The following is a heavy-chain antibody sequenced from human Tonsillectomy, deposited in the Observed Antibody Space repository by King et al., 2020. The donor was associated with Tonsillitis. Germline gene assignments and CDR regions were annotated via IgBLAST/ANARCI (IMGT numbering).Heavy chain of an antibody. CDR1: GFNFNDYY. CDR3: AVETDSGPNSRGPSCLDP. CDR2: ISSSGTYT. V-gene: IGHV3-11*06. Sequence: QVQLVQSGGGLVKPGGSLRLSCAASGFNFNDYYMSWIRQAPGKGLEWVSFISSSGTYTEYGDSVKGRFTISRDNGNNSLFLQMNSLRVEDTAVYYCAVETDSGPNSRGPSCLDPWGQGTLVTVSS. D-gene: IGHD4-23*01. J-gene: IGHJ5*02.